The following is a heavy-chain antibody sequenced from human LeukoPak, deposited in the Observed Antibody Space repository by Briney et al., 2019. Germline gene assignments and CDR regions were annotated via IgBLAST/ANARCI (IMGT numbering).Heavy chain of an antibody. CDR2: INHSGST. J-gene: IGHJ5*02. CDR3: ARGGFGFGELVPSDWFDP. Sequence: SETLSLTCAVYGGSFSGYYWSWIRQPPGKGLEWIGEINHSGSTNYNPSLKSQVTISVDTSKNQFSLKLSSVTAADTAVYYCARGGFGFGELVPSDWFDPWGQGTLVTVSS. V-gene: IGHV4-34*01. D-gene: IGHD3-10*01. CDR1: GGSFSGYY.